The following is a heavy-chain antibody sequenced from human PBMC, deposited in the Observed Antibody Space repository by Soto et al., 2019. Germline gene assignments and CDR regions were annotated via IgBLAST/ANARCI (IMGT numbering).Heavy chain of an antibody. D-gene: IGHD3-22*01. CDR2: IIPFSGTA. J-gene: IGHJ5*02. CDR1: EDTLSSYA. V-gene: IGHV1-69*06. Sequence: SVKVSCKASEDTLSSYAISWVRQAPGQGLEWMGGIIPFSGTANYAQKFQGRVTITADKSTSTAYMELSSLRSEDTAVYYCVREGYYDSSGYYPGWFDPWGQGTLVTVSS. CDR3: VREGYYDSSGYYPGWFDP.